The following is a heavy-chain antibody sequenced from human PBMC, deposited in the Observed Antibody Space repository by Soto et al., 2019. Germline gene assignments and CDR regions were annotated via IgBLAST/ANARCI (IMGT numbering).Heavy chain of an antibody. D-gene: IGHD2-21*02. CDR1: GVTFNSYA. CDR2: ISGSGGST. Sequence: XGSLSLTCAASGVTFNSYAISWVRQAPGKGLDWVSAISGSGGSTYYADSVKGRFTISRDNSKNTLYLQMNSLRAEDTAVYYCAKPGVVTAPFDSWGQGTLVTVSS. CDR3: AKPGVVTAPFDS. J-gene: IGHJ4*02. V-gene: IGHV3-23*01.